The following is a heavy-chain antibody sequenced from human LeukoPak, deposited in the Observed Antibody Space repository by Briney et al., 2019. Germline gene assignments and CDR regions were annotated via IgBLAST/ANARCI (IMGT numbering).Heavy chain of an antibody. D-gene: IGHD3-22*01. CDR1: GFTFSGYW. CDR3: ARSANYFDTSGQDY. V-gene: IGHV3-74*01. J-gene: IGHJ4*02. CDR2: TNRDDSDT. Sequence: PGGSLRLSCTASGFTFSGYWMHWVCQAPGKGLEWVSRTNRDDSDTSYADSVKGRFTISRDKAKSTLYLQMNSLRVEDTAVYYCARSANYFDTSGQDYWGQGTLVTVSS.